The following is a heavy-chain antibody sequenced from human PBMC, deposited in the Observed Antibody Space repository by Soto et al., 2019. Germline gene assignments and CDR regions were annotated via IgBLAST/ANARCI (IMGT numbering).Heavy chain of an antibody. J-gene: IGHJ4*02. V-gene: IGHV1-69*13. D-gene: IGHD3-22*01. Sequence: ASVKVSCKASGRPFSSYAISCVRQAPGQGLEWMGGIIPIFGTANYAQKFQGRVTITADESTSTAYMELSSLRSEDTAVYYCARRHYYDSSGYYYSLPFDYWGQGTLVTVSS. CDR1: GRPFSSYA. CDR3: ARRHYYDSSGYYYSLPFDY. CDR2: IIPIFGTA.